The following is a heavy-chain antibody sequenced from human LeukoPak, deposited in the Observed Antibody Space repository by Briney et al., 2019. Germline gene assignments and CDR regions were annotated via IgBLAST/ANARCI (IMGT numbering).Heavy chain of an antibody. CDR2: IYPGDSDT. D-gene: IGHD5-24*01. CDR3: ARSRLTIDYYYYYMDV. J-gene: IGHJ6*03. V-gene: IGHV5-51*01. Sequence: EESLKISCKGSGYSLTSYWIGWVRQMPGKGLEWMGIIYPGDSDTRYSPSFQGQVTISADKSISTAYLQWSSLKASDTAMYYCARSRLTIDYYYYYMDVWGKGTTVTVSS. CDR1: GYSLTSYW.